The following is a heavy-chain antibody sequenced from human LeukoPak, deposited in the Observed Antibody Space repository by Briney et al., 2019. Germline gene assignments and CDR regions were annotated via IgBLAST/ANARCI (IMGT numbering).Heavy chain of an antibody. CDR1: GFTFSDHY. CDR3: AKDERYCGGGNCFEYFQY. Sequence: PGGSLRLSCAASGFTFSDHYMEWVRQAPGKGLEWVSAVSGSGGSTYYADSVKGRFTISRDNSKNTLYLQMNSLRSEDTAVYYCAKDERYCGGGNCFEYFQYWGQGTLVTVSS. J-gene: IGHJ1*01. V-gene: IGHV3-23*01. CDR2: VSGSGGST. D-gene: IGHD2-15*01.